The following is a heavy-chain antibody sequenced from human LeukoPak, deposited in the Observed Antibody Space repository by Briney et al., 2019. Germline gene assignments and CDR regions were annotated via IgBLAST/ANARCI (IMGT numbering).Heavy chain of an antibody. CDR2: ISGSDDST. J-gene: IGHJ4*02. CDR1: GFTFSSYA. D-gene: IGHD1-26*01. Sequence: GGSLRLSCAASGFTFSSYAMSWVRQAPGKGLEWVSAISGSDDSTYYADSVKGRFTISRDNSKNMVYLQMNSLRAEDTAVYYCARDGVGAGYFDYWGQGTLVTVSS. CDR3: ARDGVGAGYFDY. V-gene: IGHV3-23*01.